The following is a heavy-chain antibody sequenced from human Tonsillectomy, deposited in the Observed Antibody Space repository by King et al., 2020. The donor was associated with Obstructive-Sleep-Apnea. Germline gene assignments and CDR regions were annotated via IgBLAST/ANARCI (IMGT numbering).Heavy chain of an antibody. J-gene: IGHJ4*02. Sequence: QLVQSGAEVKKPGASVKVSCKASGYTFISNEINWVRQATGQGLEWMGWMNPNSGNTGYAQKFKGRVTMTRNTSITTAYMELNSLTSEDTAVYYCARGTRSFDYWGQGTLVIVSS. CDR2: MNPNSGNT. CDR3: ARGTRSFDY. CDR1: GYTFISNE. V-gene: IGHV1-8*01.